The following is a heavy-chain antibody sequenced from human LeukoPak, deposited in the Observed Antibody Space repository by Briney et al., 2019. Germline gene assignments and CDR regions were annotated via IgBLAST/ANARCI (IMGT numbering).Heavy chain of an antibody. V-gene: IGHV3-66*01. CDR2: IYIGDSK. CDR1: GFSVSRNY. J-gene: IGHJ5*02. D-gene: IGHD2-2*01. Sequence: GGSLRLSCAASGFSVSRNYMSWVRQAPGKGLEGVSVIYIGDSKYYADSLQRRSSISRDNSKNKLYLPLNSLRADDTAVYYCAGAVPGSGLNWFDPGGQGTLVTVSS. CDR3: AGAVPGSGLNWFDP.